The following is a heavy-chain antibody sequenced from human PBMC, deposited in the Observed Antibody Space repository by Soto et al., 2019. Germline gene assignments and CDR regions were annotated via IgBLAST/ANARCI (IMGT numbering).Heavy chain of an antibody. V-gene: IGHV3-53*02. CDR1: GFIVSDNY. CDR2: VYSGSAT. D-gene: IGHD5-12*01. CDR3: ARGKSGYLTFDY. J-gene: IGHJ4*02. Sequence: EVQLVETGGGLVQPGGSLRLSCAASGFIVSDNYMNWVRRAPGKGLEWLSVVYSGSATYYAASVKGRFTISRDNSKNTVFLQMNSLRVEDTAVYYCARGKSGYLTFDYWGQGTLVTVSS.